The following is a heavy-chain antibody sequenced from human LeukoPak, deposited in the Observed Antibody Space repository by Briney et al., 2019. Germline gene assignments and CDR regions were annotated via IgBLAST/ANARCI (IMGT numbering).Heavy chain of an antibody. Sequence: GGSLRLSCAASGFTFSSYAMSWVRQAPGKGLEWVSAISGSGGSTYYADSVKGRFTISRDNSKNTLYLQMSSLRAEDTAVYYCAKDQAYCGGDCYWSFDYWGQGTLVTVSS. CDR3: AKDQAYCGGDCYWSFDY. J-gene: IGHJ4*02. CDR2: ISGSGGST. V-gene: IGHV3-23*01. D-gene: IGHD2-21*02. CDR1: GFTFSSYA.